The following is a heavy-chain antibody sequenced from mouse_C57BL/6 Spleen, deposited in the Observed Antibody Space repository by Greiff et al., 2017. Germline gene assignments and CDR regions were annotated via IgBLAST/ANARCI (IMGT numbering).Heavy chain of an antibody. CDR1: GYSITSGYY. CDR3: ARDPVYGNYFDY. J-gene: IGHJ2*01. V-gene: IGHV3-6*01. CDR2: ISYDGSN. Sequence: EVKLLESGPGLVKPSQSLSLTCSVTGYSITSGYYWNWIRQFPGNKLEWMGYISYDGSNNYNPSLKNRISITRDTSKNQFFLKLNSVTTEDTATYYCARDPVYGNYFDYWGQGTTLTVSS. D-gene: IGHD2-1*01.